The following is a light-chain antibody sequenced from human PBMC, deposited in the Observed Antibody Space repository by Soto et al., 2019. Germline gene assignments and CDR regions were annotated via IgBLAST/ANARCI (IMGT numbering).Light chain of an antibody. Sequence: IVLTQSAGTLSLSPGDRATLSCRASHSMSNSNLAWYQHKPGQAPRLLIYGASSRATGIPDRFSGSGSGTDFTLTISRLEPEDFAVYYCQQYGSSPLTFGQGTKVDIK. V-gene: IGKV3-20*01. CDR1: HSMSNSN. J-gene: IGKJ1*01. CDR2: GAS. CDR3: QQYGSSPLT.